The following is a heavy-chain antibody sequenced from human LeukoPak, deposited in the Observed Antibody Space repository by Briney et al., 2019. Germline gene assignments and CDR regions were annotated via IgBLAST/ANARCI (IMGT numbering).Heavy chain of an antibody. CDR3: ARGYCTSSSCYNDY. CDR1: GFTFSSYA. Sequence: GGSLRLSCAASGFTFSSYAFHWVRQAPGKGLEWVATMSFDVNNKYYADSVRGRFTISRDNSKNTLYLQMNSLRAEDTAVYSCARGYCTSSSCYNDYWGQGTLVTVSS. CDR2: MSFDVNNK. V-gene: IGHV3-30*04. D-gene: IGHD2-2*02. J-gene: IGHJ4*02.